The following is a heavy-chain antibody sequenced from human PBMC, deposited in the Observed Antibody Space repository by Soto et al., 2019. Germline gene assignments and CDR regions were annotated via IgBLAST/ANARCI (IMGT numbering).Heavy chain of an antibody. V-gene: IGHV5-51*01. CDR3: ATPRAPCGGTGYYYEMNV. CDR2: IFPGDSDT. J-gene: IGHJ6*02. CDR1: GFSLNTYW. Sequence: GEAVKISCKASGFSLNTYWIAWVRQMPGKGLEGMGAIFPGDSDTKYSPSFEGQVTISADRSTSTAFVQWDSLRASDIAIYFRATPRAPCGGTGYYYEMNVWDRGTTVGVSS. D-gene: IGHD1-1*01.